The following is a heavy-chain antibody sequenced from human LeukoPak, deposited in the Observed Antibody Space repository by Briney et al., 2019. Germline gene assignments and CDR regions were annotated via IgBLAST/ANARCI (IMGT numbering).Heavy chain of an antibody. V-gene: IGHV3-30*04. J-gene: IGHJ4*02. CDR1: GFTFSSYA. CDR3: ARDSDIGAADYYFDY. Sequence: GGSLRLSCAASGFTFSSYAMHWVRQAPGKGLEWVTVISSDGRNKYYADSVKGRFTISRDNSKNTLYLQMNSLRAEDTAVYYYARDSDIGAADYYFDYWGQGTLVTVSS. D-gene: IGHD6-13*01. CDR2: ISSDGRNK.